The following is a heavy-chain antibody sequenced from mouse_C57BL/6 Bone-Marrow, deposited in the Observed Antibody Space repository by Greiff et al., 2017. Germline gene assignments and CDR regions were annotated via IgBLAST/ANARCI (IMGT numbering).Heavy chain of an antibody. J-gene: IGHJ1*03. CDR1: GFTFSSYG. D-gene: IGHD1-1*01. CDR3: ARPYYHRRYFDV. V-gene: IGHV5-6*01. Sequence: VQLKESGGDLVKPGGSLKLSCAASGFTFSSYGMSWVRQTPDKRLEWVATISSGGSYTYYPDSVKGRFTISRDNAKNTLYLQMSSLKSEDTAMYYCARPYYHRRYFDVWGTGTTVTVSS. CDR2: ISSGGSYT.